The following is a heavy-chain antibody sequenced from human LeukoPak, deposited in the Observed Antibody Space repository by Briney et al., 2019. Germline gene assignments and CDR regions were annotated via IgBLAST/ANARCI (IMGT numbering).Heavy chain of an antibody. CDR1: GFTFSRYG. J-gene: IGHJ6*03. D-gene: IGHD3-3*01. Sequence: GGSLRLSCAASGFTFSRYGMHWVRQAPGKGLEWVSSISSNSGYIYYADSVKGRFTISRDNAKNSLYLQMNSLRVEDTALYYCARNTYYDFWSGSQGDYYYYMDVWGKGTTVTVSS. V-gene: IGHV3-21*01. CDR2: ISSNSGYI. CDR3: ARNTYYDFWSGSQGDYYYYMDV.